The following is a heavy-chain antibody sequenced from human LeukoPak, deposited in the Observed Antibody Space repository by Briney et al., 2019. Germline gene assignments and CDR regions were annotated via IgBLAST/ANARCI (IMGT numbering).Heavy chain of an antibody. Sequence: GASVKVSCKASGYTFTSYYMHWVRQAPGQGLEWMGWVNPNSGGTNYAQKFQGRVTMTRDTSISTAYMELSRLRSDDTAVYYCARPQLYYYYYMDVWGKGTTVTVSS. V-gene: IGHV1-2*02. D-gene: IGHD1-1*01. CDR2: VNPNSGGT. J-gene: IGHJ6*03. CDR1: GYTFTSYY. CDR3: ARPQLYYYYYMDV.